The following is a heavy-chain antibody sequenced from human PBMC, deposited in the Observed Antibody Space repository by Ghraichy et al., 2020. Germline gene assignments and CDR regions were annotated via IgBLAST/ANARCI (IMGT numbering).Heavy chain of an antibody. CDR3: ASNYGSGSRDYFDY. CDR2: IYSGGST. CDR1: GFTVSSNY. D-gene: IGHD3-10*01. J-gene: IGHJ4*02. Sequence: GGSLRLSCAASGFTVSSNYMSWVRQAPGKGLEWVSVIYSGGSTYYAGSVKGRFTISRDNSKNTLYLQMNSLRAEDTAVYYCASNYGSGSRDYFDYWGQGTLVTVSS. V-gene: IGHV3-53*01.